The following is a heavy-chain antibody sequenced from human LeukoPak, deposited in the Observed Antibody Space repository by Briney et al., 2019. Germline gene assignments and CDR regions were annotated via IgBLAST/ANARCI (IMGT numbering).Heavy chain of an antibody. CDR1: GGSISSYY. D-gene: IGHD3-10*01. CDR3: ARISGSHYFQFDY. CDR2: IYYSGST. J-gene: IGHJ4*02. Sequence: SETLSLTCTVSGGSISSYYWSWIRQPPGKGLERIGYIYYSGSTNDNPSLKSRVTISVDTSKNQFSLKLSSVTAADTAVYYCARISGSHYFQFDYWGQGTLVTVSS. V-gene: IGHV4-59*01.